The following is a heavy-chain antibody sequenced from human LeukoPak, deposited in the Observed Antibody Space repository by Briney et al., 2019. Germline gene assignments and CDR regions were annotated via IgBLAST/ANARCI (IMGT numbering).Heavy chain of an antibody. CDR2: ISSSSSYI. D-gene: IGHD6-19*01. V-gene: IGHV3-21*01. Sequence: PGGSLRLSCAASGFTFSSYSMNWVRQAPGEGLEWVSSISSSSSYIYYADSVKGRFTISRDNAKNSLYLQMNSLRAEDTAVYYCARDLGQWLVPDFDYWGQGTLVTVSS. CDR3: ARDLGQWLVPDFDY. J-gene: IGHJ4*02. CDR1: GFTFSSYS.